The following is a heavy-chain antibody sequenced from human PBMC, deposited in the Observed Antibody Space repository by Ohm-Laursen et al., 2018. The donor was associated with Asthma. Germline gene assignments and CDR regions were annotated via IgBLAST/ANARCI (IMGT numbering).Heavy chain of an antibody. CDR1: GFTFSTYS. V-gene: IGHV3-48*01. CDR2: ISYSRRTI. J-gene: IGHJ4*02. CDR3: ARDVMEWYLPAFDF. D-gene: IGHD3-3*01. Sequence: SLRLSCAAFGFTFSTYSMNWVRQAPGKGLEWVSYISYSRRTIKYADSVKGRFTISRDNAKSSLYLQMNSLRAEDTAVYYCARDVMEWYLPAFDFWGQGTLVTVSS.